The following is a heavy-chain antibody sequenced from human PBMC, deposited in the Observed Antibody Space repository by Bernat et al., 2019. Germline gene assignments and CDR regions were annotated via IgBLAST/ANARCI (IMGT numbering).Heavy chain of an antibody. CDR3: AKTGCSSTSCFGMDV. CDR1: GFTFSSYA. V-gene: IGHV3-23*01. D-gene: IGHD2-2*01. CDR2: ITGSGDTT. Sequence: EVQLLESGGVLVQPGGSLRLSCAASGFTFSSYAMSWVRQAPGKGLEWVSSITGSGDTTYYADSVKGRFTISRDNSKNTLYLQMNSLRAEHTAVYYCAKTGCSSTSCFGMDVWGQGTTVTVSS. J-gene: IGHJ6*02.